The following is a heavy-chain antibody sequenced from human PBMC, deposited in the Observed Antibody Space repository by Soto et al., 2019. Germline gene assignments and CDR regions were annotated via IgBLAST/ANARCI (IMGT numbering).Heavy chain of an antibody. CDR3: ARSTPGDFGVVIRSFPLGDYFDY. CDR2: IYYSGST. D-gene: IGHD3-3*01. V-gene: IGHV4-39*01. J-gene: IGHJ4*02. CDR1: GGSSSSSSYY. Sequence: SETLSLTCTVSGGSSSSSSYYWGWIRQPPGKGLEWIGSIYYSGSTYYNPSLKSRVTISVDTSKNQFSLKLSSVTAADTAVYYCARSTPGDFGVVIRSFPLGDYFDYWGQGTLVTVSS.